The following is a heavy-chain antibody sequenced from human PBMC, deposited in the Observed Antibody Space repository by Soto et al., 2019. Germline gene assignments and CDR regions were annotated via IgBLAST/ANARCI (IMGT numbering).Heavy chain of an antibody. CDR2: ISYSGSP. J-gene: IGHJ4*02. CDR3: ARDLSPGGGFDY. V-gene: IGHV4-31*03. CDR1: GGSFSSGGYY. Sequence: QVQLQESGPGLVKPSQPLSLTCTVSGGSFSSGGYYWSWIRQHPGKGLEWIGYISYSGSPYYNPSLKSRFNISVDTSKNQFSLKLSSVTAADTAVYYCARDLSPGGGFDYWGQGTLVTVSS. D-gene: IGHD2-15*01.